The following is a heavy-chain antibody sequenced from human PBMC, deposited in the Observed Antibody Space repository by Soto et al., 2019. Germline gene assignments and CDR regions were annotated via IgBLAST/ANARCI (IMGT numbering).Heavy chain of an antibody. J-gene: IGHJ4*02. V-gene: IGHV3-15*01. D-gene: IGHD1-26*01. Sequence: EVQLVESGGGLVKPGGSLRLSRAASGFTFSNAWMSWVRQAPGKGLEWVGRIKSKTDGGTTDYAAPVKGRFTISRDDSKNTLYLQMNSLKTEDTAVYYCTTVGSYYFDYWGQGTLVTVSS. CDR2: IKSKTDGGTT. CDR1: GFTFSNAW. CDR3: TTVGSYYFDY.